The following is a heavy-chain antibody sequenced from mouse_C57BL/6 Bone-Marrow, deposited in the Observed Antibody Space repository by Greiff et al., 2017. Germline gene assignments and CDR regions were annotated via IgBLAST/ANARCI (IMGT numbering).Heavy chain of an antibody. J-gene: IGHJ2*01. CDR2: IYPGSGSI. Sequence: QVQLKQSGAELVKPGASVKLSCKASGYIFTDYTIHWVKQRSGQGLEWIGWIYPGSGSIKYNERFKDKATLTADKSSNTAYMELSRLTSEDSAVYYCARHETYYDYEGYIDYWGQGTTLTVSS. V-gene: IGHV1-62-2*01. CDR1: GYIFTDYT. D-gene: IGHD2-4*01. CDR3: ARHETYYDYEGYIDY.